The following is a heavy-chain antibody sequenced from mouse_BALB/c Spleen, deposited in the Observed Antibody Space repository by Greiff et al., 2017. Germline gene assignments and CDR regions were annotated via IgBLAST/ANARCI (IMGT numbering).Heavy chain of an antibody. D-gene: IGHD1-1*01. V-gene: IGHV5-9-3*01. CDR3: ARHTGSSYYYFDY. J-gene: IGHJ2*01. Sequence: EVKLMESGGGLVKPGGSLKLSCAASGFTFSSYAMSWVRQTPEKRLEWVATISSGGSYTYYPDSVKGRFTISRDNAKNTLYLQMSSLRSEDTAMYYCARHTGSSYYYFDYWGQGTTLTVSS. CDR1: GFTFSSYA. CDR2: ISSGGSYT.